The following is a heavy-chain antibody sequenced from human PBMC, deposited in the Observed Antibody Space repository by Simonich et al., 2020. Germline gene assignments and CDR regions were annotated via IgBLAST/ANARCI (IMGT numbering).Heavy chain of an antibody. J-gene: IGHJ1*01. D-gene: IGHD1-26*01. CDR3: ARLAPGYSGSYPEYFQH. CDR1: GGSFSGYY. Sequence: QVQLQQWGAGLLKPSETLSLTCAVYGGSFSGYYWSWIRQPPGKGLEWIGSIYHSGSNYYNPSLKSRVTISVDTSKNQFSLKLSSVTAADTAVYYCARLAPGYSGSYPEYFQHWGQGTLVTVSS. V-gene: IGHV4-34*01. CDR2: IYHSGSN.